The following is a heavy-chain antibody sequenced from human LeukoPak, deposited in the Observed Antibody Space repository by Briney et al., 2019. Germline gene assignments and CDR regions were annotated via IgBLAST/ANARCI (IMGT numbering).Heavy chain of an antibody. D-gene: IGHD1-7*01. CDR2: IYHSGST. CDR1: GGPIRRADYY. CDR3: ARGTSDCGEHYLDS. V-gene: IGHV4-39*07. Sequence: KPSETLSLTGTVPGGPIRRADYYWGWIRQSPGKGLEWIGSIYHSGSTYYNPSLQSRVTKSVDPSKNQFSLNLSSVTAADTAVYFFARGTSDCGEHYLDSWGQGTQVTVSS. J-gene: IGHJ4*02.